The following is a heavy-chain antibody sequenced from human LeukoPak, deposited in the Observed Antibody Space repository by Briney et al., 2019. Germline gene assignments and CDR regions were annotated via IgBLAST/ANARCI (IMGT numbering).Heavy chain of an antibody. CDR3: ARGRYATYDSSGYYGVFFDY. D-gene: IGHD3-22*01. CDR1: GGPISSGGYS. Sequence: PSQTLSLTCAVSGGPISSGGYSWSWIRQPPGKGLEWIGYIYHSGSTYYNPSLKSRVTISVDRSKNQFSLKLSSVTAADTAVYYCARGRYATYDSSGYYGVFFDYWGQGTLVTVSS. CDR2: IYHSGST. V-gene: IGHV4-30-2*01. J-gene: IGHJ4*02.